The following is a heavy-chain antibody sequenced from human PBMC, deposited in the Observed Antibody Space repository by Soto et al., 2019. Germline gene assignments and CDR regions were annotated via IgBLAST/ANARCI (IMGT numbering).Heavy chain of an antibody. CDR2: ISRFSDRT. CDR1: GFNFNSYT. V-gene: IGHV3-21*01. Sequence: GGSLRLSCSASGFNFNSYTMNWVRQAPGKGLEWVSSISRFSDRTYYADSVKGRFAIFRDNSRDTLSLQMTALTIEDSSVYYCTKSSGGSSSVGMDYWGQGTRVTVSS. J-gene: IGHJ4*02. CDR3: TKSSGGSSSVGMDY. D-gene: IGHD6-6*01.